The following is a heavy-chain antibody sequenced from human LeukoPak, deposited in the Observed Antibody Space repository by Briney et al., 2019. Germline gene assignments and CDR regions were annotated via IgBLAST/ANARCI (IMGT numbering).Heavy chain of an antibody. Sequence: PRGSLRLSCAASGFTFSSYGMHWVRQAPGKGLEWVAVISYDGSNKYYADSVKGRFTISRDNSKNTLYLQMNSLRAEDTAVYYCAKGRGYYYDSSGYYYVGNYFDYWGQGTLGSVSS. CDR1: GFTFSSYG. CDR3: AKGRGYYYDSSGYYYVGNYFDY. V-gene: IGHV3-30*18. CDR2: ISYDGSNK. J-gene: IGHJ4*02. D-gene: IGHD3-22*01.